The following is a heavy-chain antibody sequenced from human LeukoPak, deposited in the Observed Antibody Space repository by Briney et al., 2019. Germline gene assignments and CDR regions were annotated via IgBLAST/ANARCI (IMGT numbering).Heavy chain of an antibody. Sequence: GGSLRLSCAASGFTFSSYAMSWVRQAPGKGLEWVSAISGSGGSTYYADSVKGRFTISRDNSKNTLYLQMNSLRAEDTAVYYSAKDPTWDIVVVVAAFWFDPWGQGTLVTVSS. CDR3: AKDPTWDIVVVVAAFWFDP. CDR1: GFTFSSYA. V-gene: IGHV3-23*01. CDR2: ISGSGGST. D-gene: IGHD2-15*01. J-gene: IGHJ5*02.